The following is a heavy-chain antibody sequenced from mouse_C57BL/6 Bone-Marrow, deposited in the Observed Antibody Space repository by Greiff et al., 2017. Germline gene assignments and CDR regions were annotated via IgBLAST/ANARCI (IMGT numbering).Heavy chain of an antibody. CDR3: ARPYYSNYWYFDV. J-gene: IGHJ1*03. Sequence: QVQLQQPGAELVKPGASVTMSCKASGYTFTSYWITWVKQRPGQGLAWIGDIYPGSGSTNYNEKFKSKATLTVDTSSSTAYMQLSSLTSEDSAVYYCARPYYSNYWYFDVWGTGTTVTVSS. D-gene: IGHD2-5*01. CDR2: IYPGSGST. V-gene: IGHV1-55*01. CDR1: GYTFTSYW.